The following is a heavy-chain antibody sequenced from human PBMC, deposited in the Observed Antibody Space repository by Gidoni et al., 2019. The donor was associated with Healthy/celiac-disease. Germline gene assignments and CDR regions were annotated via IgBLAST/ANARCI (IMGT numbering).Heavy chain of an antibody. CDR2: IYYSGST. J-gene: IGHJ6*02. CDR1: GGSIIRYY. D-gene: IGHD6-13*01. CDR3: ARVTAAAGYYYYYYGMDV. Sequence: QVPLQESGPGLVKPSETLSLTCPVSGGSIIRYYWSWIRQPPGKGLEWSGYIYYSGSTNYNTSLKSRVTISVDTSKNQFSLKLSSVTAADTAVYYCARVTAAAGYYYYYYGMDVWGQGTTVTVSS. V-gene: IGHV4-59*01.